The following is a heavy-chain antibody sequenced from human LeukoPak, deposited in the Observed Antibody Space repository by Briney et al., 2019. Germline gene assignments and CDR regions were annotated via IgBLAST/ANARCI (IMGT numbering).Heavy chain of an antibody. CDR2: IYYSGST. J-gene: IGHJ4*02. D-gene: IGHD3-10*01. CDR1: GDSISSSNYY. Sequence: SETLSLTCSVSGDSISSSNYYWGWIRQPPGKGLEWIGSIYYSGSTYYNPPLKSRVTISVGTSKNQFSLKLSSVTAADTAVYYCARPWSYSPLYYFDYWGQGLLVTVSS. CDR3: ARPWSYSPLYYFDY. V-gene: IGHV4-39*01.